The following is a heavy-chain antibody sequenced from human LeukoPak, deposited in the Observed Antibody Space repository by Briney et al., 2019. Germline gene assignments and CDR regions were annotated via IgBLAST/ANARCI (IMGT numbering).Heavy chain of an antibody. D-gene: IGHD3-22*01. Sequence: ASVKVSCKASGYTFTSYYMHWVRQAPGQGLEWMGIINPSGGSTSYAQKFQGRVTMTRDTSPSTVYMELSSLRSEDTAVYYCARSSSGHDSSGYYYEGYFDYWGQGTLVTVSS. CDR3: ARSSSGHDSSGYYYEGYFDY. CDR2: INPSGGST. J-gene: IGHJ4*02. CDR1: GYTFTSYY. V-gene: IGHV1-46*01.